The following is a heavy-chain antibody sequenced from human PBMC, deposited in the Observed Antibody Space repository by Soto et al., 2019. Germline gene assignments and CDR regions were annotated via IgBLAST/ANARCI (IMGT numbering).Heavy chain of an antibody. Sequence: EASVKVSCKASGYTFTSYGISWVRQAPGQGLEWMGWISAYNGNTNYAQKLQGRVTMTTDTSTSTAYMELRSLRSDDTAVYYCARAMGTIETVLWFGELPKSDYWGQGTLVTVSS. CDR2: ISAYNGNT. V-gene: IGHV1-18*01. D-gene: IGHD3-10*01. CDR1: GYTFTSYG. CDR3: ARAMGTIETVLWFGELPKSDY. J-gene: IGHJ4*02.